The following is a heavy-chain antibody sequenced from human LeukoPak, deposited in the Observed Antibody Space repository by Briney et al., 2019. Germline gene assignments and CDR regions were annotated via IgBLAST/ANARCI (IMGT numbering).Heavy chain of an antibody. Sequence: GRSLRLSCAASEFTFDDYAMLWVRQAPGKGLEWVSGISWNSGSIGYADSVKGRFTISRDNAKNSLYLQMNSLRAEDTALYYCAKAPGGYYGSGSYYNFDYWGQGTLVTVSS. CDR2: ISWNSGSI. CDR1: EFTFDDYA. D-gene: IGHD3-10*01. CDR3: AKAPGGYYGSGSYYNFDY. V-gene: IGHV3-9*01. J-gene: IGHJ4*02.